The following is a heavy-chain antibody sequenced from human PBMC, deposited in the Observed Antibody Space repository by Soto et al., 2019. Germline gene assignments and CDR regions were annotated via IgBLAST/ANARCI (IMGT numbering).Heavy chain of an antibody. CDR3: ARLLSDIPNYAPYYFDS. CDR1: GGPIRTGCCY. V-gene: IGHV4-31*03. J-gene: IGHJ4*02. Sequence: SQTLSLTCSVSGGPIRTGCCYCAWALQHPGRGLEWIGHIYYSGSPSYNPSLKSRVSMSLATSKNQFSLMLSSVTVADAAVYYCARLLSDIPNYAPYYFDSWGQGTLVTVSS. D-gene: IGHD1-7*01. CDR2: IYYSGSP.